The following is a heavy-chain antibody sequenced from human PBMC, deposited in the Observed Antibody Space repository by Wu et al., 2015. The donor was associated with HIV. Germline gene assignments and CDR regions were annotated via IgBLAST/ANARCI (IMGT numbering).Heavy chain of an antibody. Sequence: QVQLVQSGAEVKKPGSSVKVSCKASGGTFSSYAISWVRQAPGQGLEWMGRIIPIFGTANYAQKFQGRVTITADESTSTAYMELSSLRSEDTAVYYCAGSVRAVAGTSGWNYYYYGMDVWGQGDHGHRLL. CDR3: AGSVRAVAGTSGWNYYYYGMDV. D-gene: IGHD6-19*01. CDR2: IIPIFGTA. J-gene: IGHJ6*02. V-gene: IGHV1-69*13. CDR1: GGTFSSYA.